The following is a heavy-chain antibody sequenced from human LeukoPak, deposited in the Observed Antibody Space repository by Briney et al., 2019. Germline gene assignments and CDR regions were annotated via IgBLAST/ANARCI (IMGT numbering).Heavy chain of an antibody. V-gene: IGHV4-38-2*02. CDR3: ARDRSYFTFDY. CDR1: DFSINSGYH. J-gene: IGHJ4*02. D-gene: IGHD3-10*01. CDR2: MHHSGST. Sequence: SETLSLTCTVSDFSINSGYHWGWVRQPPGKGLEWIGSMHHSGSTYYNPSLKSRVTMSTDTSKSQFSLKLSSVTAADTAVYYCARDRSYFTFDYWGQGTLVTVPS.